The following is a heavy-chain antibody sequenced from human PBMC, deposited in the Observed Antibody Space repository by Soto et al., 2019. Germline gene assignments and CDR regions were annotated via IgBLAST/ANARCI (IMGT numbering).Heavy chain of an antibody. J-gene: IGHJ4*02. CDR2: ISGSGGST. V-gene: IGHV3-23*01. CDR3: AKDRKYSSSCGGPYYFDY. D-gene: IGHD6-6*01. Sequence: GGSLRLSCAASGFTFSSYAMSWVRQAPGKGLEWVSAISGSGGSTYYADSVKGRFTISRDNSKNTLYLQMNSLRAEDTAVYYCAKDRKYSSSCGGPYYFDYWDQGTLVTVSS. CDR1: GFTFSSYA.